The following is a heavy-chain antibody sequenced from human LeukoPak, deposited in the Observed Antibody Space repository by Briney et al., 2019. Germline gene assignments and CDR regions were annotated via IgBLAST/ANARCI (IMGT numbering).Heavy chain of an antibody. Sequence: GGSLRLSCAASGFTFSSYNMNWVRQAPGKGLEWVSSVTSGSNRFYADSVKGRFTISRDNAKNTLYLQMNSLRAEDTAVYYCARDRYYDSSGFFDYWGQGTLVTVSS. D-gene: IGHD3-22*01. J-gene: IGHJ4*02. CDR2: VTSGSNR. CDR1: GFTFSSYN. CDR3: ARDRYYDSSGFFDY. V-gene: IGHV3-21*01.